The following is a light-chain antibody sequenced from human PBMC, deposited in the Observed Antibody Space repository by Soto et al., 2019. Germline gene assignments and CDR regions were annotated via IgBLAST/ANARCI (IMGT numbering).Light chain of an antibody. CDR1: QSVSDY. J-gene: IGKJ4*01. CDR3: QQRVNWPPT. Sequence: EVVLTQSPASLSLSPGDRATLSCRADQSVSDYVAWYQQKPGQPPRLLFFDASSRASGVPHRCSAGGSGTDCTRIISSLQPEDFAVYFCQQRVNWPPTVGGGTKVDIK. CDR2: DAS. V-gene: IGKV3-11*01.